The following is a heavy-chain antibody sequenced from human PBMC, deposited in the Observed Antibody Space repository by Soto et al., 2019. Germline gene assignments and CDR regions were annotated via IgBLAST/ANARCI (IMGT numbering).Heavy chain of an antibody. J-gene: IGHJ4*02. CDR3: ASVGYRGYATSHFDN. V-gene: IGHV1-8*01. Sequence: ASVKVSCKASGYTFTRYDVNWVRQATGQGLEWMGWMNPNSGNTGYAQKFQGRVTMTRNTSISTAYMELSSLRSEDTAVYYCASVGYRGYATSHFDNWGQGTLVTVSS. D-gene: IGHD5-12*01. CDR1: GYTFTRYD. CDR2: MNPNSGNT.